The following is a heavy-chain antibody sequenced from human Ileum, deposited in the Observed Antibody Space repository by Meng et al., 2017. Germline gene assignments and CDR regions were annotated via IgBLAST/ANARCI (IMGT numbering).Heavy chain of an antibody. V-gene: IGHV4-61*01. J-gene: IGHJ5*02. Sequence: QVVPEVSRPGLVQTCETLSITCTVSGCSVSSGLYYWSWIRQPPGKVLEWIGYIYYSGSINYNPSLKSRVTISVDTSKNQFSLNLSSVTAADTAVYYCARDSGWFDRWGQGTLVTVSS. CDR2: IYYSGSI. CDR1: GCSVSSGLYY. CDR3: ARDSGWFDR.